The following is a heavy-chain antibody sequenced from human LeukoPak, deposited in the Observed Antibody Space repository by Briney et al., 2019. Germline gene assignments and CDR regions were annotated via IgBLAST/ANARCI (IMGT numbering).Heavy chain of an antibody. V-gene: IGHV4-59*01. D-gene: IGHD5-12*01. CDR3: AGDNPHGGYDLDY. CDR2: FYSSGIT. Sequence: SETLSLTCTVSGGSISGYYWSWVRQPPGKGLEWIGFFYSSGITSYNPSLKSRVTISVDTSKNQFSLRLNSVTAADTAVYYCAGDNPHGGYDLDYWGQGTLVTVSS. J-gene: IGHJ4*02. CDR1: GGSISGYY.